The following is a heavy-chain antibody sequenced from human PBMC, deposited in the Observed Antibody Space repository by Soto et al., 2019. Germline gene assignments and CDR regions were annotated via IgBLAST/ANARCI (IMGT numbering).Heavy chain of an antibody. J-gene: IGHJ6*02. V-gene: IGHV4-31*03. CDR1: GDSIYNGGYY. Sequence: SETLSLTSTVPGDSIYNGGYYWSWIRQHPGRGQEWIGYIYYSGNTYYNPSLKSRITISLDTSKNQFSLRLRSVTAADTAVYYCARDLGTDFDILTGSGDYYGLDVWGQGTTVT. D-gene: IGHD3-9*01. CDR2: IYYSGNT. CDR3: ARDLGTDFDILTGSGDYYGLDV.